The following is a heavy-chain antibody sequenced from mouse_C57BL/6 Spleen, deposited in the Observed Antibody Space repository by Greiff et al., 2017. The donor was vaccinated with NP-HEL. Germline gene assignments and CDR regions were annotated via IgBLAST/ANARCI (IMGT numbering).Heavy chain of an antibody. CDR1: GYTFTSYG. CDR2: IYPRSGNT. Sequence: VQLQQSGAELARPGASVKLSCKASGYTFTSYGISWVKQRTGQGLEWIGEIYPRSGNTYYNEKFKGKATLTADKSSSTAYMELRSLTSEDSAVYFGARWGLLRSDGGTYWGQGTLVTVSA. V-gene: IGHV1-81*01. J-gene: IGHJ3*01. CDR3: ARWGLLRSDGGTY. D-gene: IGHD1-1*01.